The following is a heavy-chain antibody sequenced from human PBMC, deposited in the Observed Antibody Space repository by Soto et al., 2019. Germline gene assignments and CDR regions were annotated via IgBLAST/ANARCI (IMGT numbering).Heavy chain of an antibody. D-gene: IGHD2-15*01. J-gene: IGHJ5*02. Sequence: SETLSLTCTVSGGSISSYYWSWIRQPPGKGLEWIGYIYYSGSTNYNPSLKSRVTISVDTSKNQFSLKLSSVTAADTAVYYCAGGDMFDPWGQGTLVTVSS. V-gene: IGHV4-59*01. CDR2: IYYSGST. CDR3: AGGDMFDP. CDR1: GGSISSYY.